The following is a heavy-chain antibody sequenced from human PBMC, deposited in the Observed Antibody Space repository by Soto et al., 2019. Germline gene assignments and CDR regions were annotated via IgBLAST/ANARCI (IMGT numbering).Heavy chain of an antibody. V-gene: IGHV4-30-4*01. CDR1: GGSISSGDYY. J-gene: IGHJ4*02. CDR3: ARVAATMVRGAMGNYCDY. Sequence: QVQLQESGPGLVKPSQTLSLTCTVSGGSISSGDYYWSWIRQPPGKGLEWIGYIYYSGSTYYNPSLKSRVTISVDTSKNQFSLKLSSVTAADTAVYYCARVAATMVRGAMGNYCDYWGQGTLVTVSS. D-gene: IGHD3-10*01. CDR2: IYYSGST.